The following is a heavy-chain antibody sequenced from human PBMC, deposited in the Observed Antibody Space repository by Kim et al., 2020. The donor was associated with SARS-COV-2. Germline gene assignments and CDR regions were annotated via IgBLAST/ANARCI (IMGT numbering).Heavy chain of an antibody. CDR3: ARLITTVRGVYYYGMDV. V-gene: IGHV4-59*08. Sequence: SETLSLTCTASGGSISSYYWSWIRQPPGKGLEWIGSIYYSGSTNYNPPLKSRVTISVDTSTNQFSLKLSSVTAADTAVYYCARLITTVRGVYYYGMDVWGQGTTVTVSS. CDR1: GGSISSYY. J-gene: IGHJ6*02. D-gene: IGHD3-10*01. CDR2: IYYSGST.